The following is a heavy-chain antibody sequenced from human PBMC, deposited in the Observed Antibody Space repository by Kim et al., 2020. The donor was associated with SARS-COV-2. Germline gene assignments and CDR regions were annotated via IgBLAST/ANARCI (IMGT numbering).Heavy chain of an antibody. CDR3: TIQYCSSTSCYFTPYAFDI. Sequence: GGSLRLSCTASGFTFGDYAMSWVRQAPGKGLEWVGFIRSKAYGGTTEYAASVKGRFTISRDDSKSIAYLQMNSLKTEDTAVYYCTIQYCSSTSCYFTPYAFDIWGQGTMVTVSS. CDR1: GFTFGDYA. D-gene: IGHD2-2*01. J-gene: IGHJ3*02. CDR2: IRSKAYGGTT. V-gene: IGHV3-49*04.